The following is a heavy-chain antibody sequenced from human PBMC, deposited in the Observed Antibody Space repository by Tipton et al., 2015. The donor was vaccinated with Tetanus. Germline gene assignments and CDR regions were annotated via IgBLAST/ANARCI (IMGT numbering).Heavy chain of an antibody. V-gene: IGHV1-69*06. CDR3: ARGNRGSSWYL. J-gene: IGHJ4*02. D-gene: IGHD6-13*01. Sequence: QLVQSGAEVKKPGSSVKVSCKTSGGSFSTYITSWVRQAPGQGLEWMGGIIPIFGTITYARKFQGRVTITADKSTNTAYMELSSLRSEDTAVYYCARGNRGSSWYLWGQGTPVTVSS. CDR1: GGSFSTYI. CDR2: IIPIFGTI.